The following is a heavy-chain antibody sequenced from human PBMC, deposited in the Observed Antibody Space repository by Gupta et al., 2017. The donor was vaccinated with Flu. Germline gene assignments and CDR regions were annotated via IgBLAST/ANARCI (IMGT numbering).Heavy chain of an antibody. V-gene: IGHV3-9*01. D-gene: IGHD5-12*01. CDR2: ISWNSGSI. Sequence: APGKGLEWVSGISWNSGSIGYADSVKGRFTISRDNAKNSLYLQMNSLRAEDTALYYCAKDIAGGYDNYYFDYWGQGTLVTVSS. CDR3: AKDIAGGYDNYYFDY. J-gene: IGHJ4*02.